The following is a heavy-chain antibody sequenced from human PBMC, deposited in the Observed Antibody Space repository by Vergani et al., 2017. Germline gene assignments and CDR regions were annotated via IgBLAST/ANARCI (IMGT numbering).Heavy chain of an antibody. D-gene: IGHD2-2*01. J-gene: IGHJ4*02. V-gene: IGHV3-30-3*01. CDR3: ARDKGGPIPVVPAI. CDR2: IYYDGSNK. Sequence: QVQLVESGGGVVQPGRSLRLSCAASGFTFSSYAMHWVRQAPGKGLEWVAVIYYDGSNKYYADSVKGRFTIARDNSKNTLYLQMNSLRAVDTAVYYCARDKGGPIPVVPAIWGQGTLVTVSS. CDR1: GFTFSSYA.